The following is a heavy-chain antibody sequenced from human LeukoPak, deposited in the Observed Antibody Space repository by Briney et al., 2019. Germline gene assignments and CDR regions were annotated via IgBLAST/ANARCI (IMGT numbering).Heavy chain of an antibody. D-gene: IGHD6-25*01. V-gene: IGHV4-59*01. J-gene: IGHJ4*02. CDR3: ARVSSGGDYFDY. CDR1: GGSISSYY. CDR2: IYYSGST. Sequence: SETLSLTCTVSGGSISSYYWSWIRQPPGKGLEWIGYIYYSGSTNYNPSLKSRVTISVDTSKNQLSLKLSSVTAADTAVYYCARVSSGGDYFDYWGQGTLVTVSS.